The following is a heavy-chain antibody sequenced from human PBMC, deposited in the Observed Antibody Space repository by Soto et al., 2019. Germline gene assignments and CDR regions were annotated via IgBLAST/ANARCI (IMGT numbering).Heavy chain of an antibody. Sequence: QVQLVQSGAEVKKPGSSVKVSCKASGGIFSTYAISWLRQAPGQGLEWMGGIIPLFGTPNYAQRFQGRVTITADESTSTAYMELSRRRAEETAVYYCSRDRDDYCSGNYYNRIDFWGQGTLVTVSS. CDR3: SRDRDDYCSGNYYNRIDF. J-gene: IGHJ4*02. CDR2: IIPLFGTP. V-gene: IGHV1-69*01. D-gene: IGHD3-10*01. CDR1: GGIFSTYA.